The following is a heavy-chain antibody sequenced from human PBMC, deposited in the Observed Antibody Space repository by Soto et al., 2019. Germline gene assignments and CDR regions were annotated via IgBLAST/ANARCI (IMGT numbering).Heavy chain of an antibody. J-gene: IGHJ5*02. CDR2: ISGFNDDT. CDR1: GYTFTSYG. CDR3: ARSGSYYPARNWFGP. D-gene: IGHD3-10*01. Sequence: QLVQSGVEMKNPGASVKVSCKASGYTFTSYGISWVRQALGQGLEWMGWISGFNDDTNHAQKFQGRVTVTKDTSTSTAYMELRSLKSDDTAMYYCARSGSYYPARNWFGPWGQGTLVIVSS. V-gene: IGHV1-18*01.